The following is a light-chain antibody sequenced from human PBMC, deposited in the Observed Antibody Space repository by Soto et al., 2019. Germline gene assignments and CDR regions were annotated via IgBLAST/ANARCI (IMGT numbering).Light chain of an antibody. J-gene: IGKJ1*01. Sequence: DIQMTQSPSTLSASVGDRVTITCRASQSISSWLAWYQQKPGKAPKLLIYKASSLESGVPSRFSGSGSRTEFTLTISSLQPDDFATYYCQQYNSYSQTFGQGTKVDIK. V-gene: IGKV1-5*03. CDR3: QQYNSYSQT. CDR2: KAS. CDR1: QSISSW.